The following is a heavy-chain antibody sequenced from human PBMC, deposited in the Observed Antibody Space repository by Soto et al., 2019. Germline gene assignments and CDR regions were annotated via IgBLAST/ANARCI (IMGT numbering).Heavy chain of an antibody. CDR2: IYYSGST. J-gene: IGHJ5*02. CDR1: GGSISSGDYY. D-gene: IGHD4-17*01. Sequence: SETLSLTCTVSGGSISSGDYYWSWSRQPPGKGLEWIGYIYYSGSTYYNPSLKSRVTISVDTSKNQFSLKLSSVTAADTAVYYCASFMTTVTNEHVTWRQGTLVTVSS. CDR3: ASFMTTVTNEHVT. V-gene: IGHV4-30-4*01.